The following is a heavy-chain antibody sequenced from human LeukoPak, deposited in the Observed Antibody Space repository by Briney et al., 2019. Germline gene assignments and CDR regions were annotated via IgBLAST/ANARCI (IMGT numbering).Heavy chain of an antibody. Sequence: GESLKISCKVSGYSFTNYWIGWVRQMPGKGLEWMGIIYPDDSDTKYSPSFQGQVTISADKSISTAYLQWSTLKASDTALYYCARAYDRNTFEYWGQGTLVTVSS. CDR1: GYSFTNYW. V-gene: IGHV5-51*01. CDR3: ARAYDRNTFEY. J-gene: IGHJ4*02. D-gene: IGHD3-22*01. CDR2: IYPDDSDT.